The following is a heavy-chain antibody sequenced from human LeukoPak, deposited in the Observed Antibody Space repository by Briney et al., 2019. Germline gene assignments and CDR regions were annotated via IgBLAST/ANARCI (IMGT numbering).Heavy chain of an antibody. V-gene: IGHV1-2*02. J-gene: IGHJ4*02. CDR2: INPNSGGT. CDR1: GYTFTDNA. D-gene: IGHD1-1*01. Sequence: ASVKVSCKASGYTFTDNAMHWVRQTPGQGLEWMGWINPNSGGTILAQQFQGRVSMIRDKSISTAYMGLIRLVYDDTAVYYCARERDRTFDYWGQGTLVTVSS. CDR3: ARERDRTFDY.